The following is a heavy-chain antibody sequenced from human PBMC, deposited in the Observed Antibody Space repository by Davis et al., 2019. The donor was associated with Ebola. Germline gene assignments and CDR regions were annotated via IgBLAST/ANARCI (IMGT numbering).Heavy chain of an antibody. J-gene: IGHJ4*02. CDR1: GGTFSSYA. D-gene: IGHD2-2*01. CDR2: IIPIFGTA. V-gene: IGHV1-69*13. Sequence: SVKVSCKASGGTFSSYAISWVRQAPGQGLEWMGGIIPIFGTANYAQKFQGRVTITADESTSTAYMELSSLRSEDTAVYYCTSWVPAANFDYWGQGTLVTVSS. CDR3: TSWVPAANFDY.